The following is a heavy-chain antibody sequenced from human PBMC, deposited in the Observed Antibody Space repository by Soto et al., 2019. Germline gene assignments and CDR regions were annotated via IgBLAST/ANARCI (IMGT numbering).Heavy chain of an antibody. CDR2: INAGNGNT. D-gene: IGHD2-21*02. CDR1: GYTFTSYA. Sequence: QVQLVQSGAEEKKPGASVKVSCKASGYTFTSYAIHSLRQAPGQRLEWMGWINAGNGNTKYSHKFQGRVTITRDTAASTAYMELSRLRSEDRAVYYCGMSIVVVTALDYWRQGALVTVSS. V-gene: IGHV1-3*05. CDR3: GMSIVVVTALDY. J-gene: IGHJ4*02.